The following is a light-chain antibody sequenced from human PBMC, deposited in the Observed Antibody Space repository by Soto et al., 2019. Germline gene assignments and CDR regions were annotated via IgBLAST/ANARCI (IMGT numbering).Light chain of an antibody. CDR2: GAS. CDR3: QQYGSSQSWT. J-gene: IGKJ1*01. CDR1: QSVSSSY. Sequence: EIVLTQSPGTLSLSPGERATLSYRASQSVSSSYLAWYQQKPGQAPRLLIYGASSRATGIPDRFSGSGSGTDFTLTISRLEPEDFAVYYCQQYGSSQSWTFGQGTKVEIK. V-gene: IGKV3-20*01.